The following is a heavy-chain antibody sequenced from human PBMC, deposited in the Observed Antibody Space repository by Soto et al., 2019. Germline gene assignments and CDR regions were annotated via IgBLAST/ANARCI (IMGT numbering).Heavy chain of an antibody. CDR2: ISSRSDIT. J-gene: IGHJ4*02. CDR3: ARGPRDGGVGGYNF. CDR1: GFTFTSYS. V-gene: IGHV3-48*02. Sequence: EVQLVESGGGLVQPGGSLRLSCAASGFTFTSYSMSWVRQAPGKGLEWVSYISSRSDITYFADSVKGRFNISRDNVNNFMFLHMNSLRDEDTAVYYCARGPRDGGVGGYNFWGQGTLVSVSS. D-gene: IGHD5-12*01.